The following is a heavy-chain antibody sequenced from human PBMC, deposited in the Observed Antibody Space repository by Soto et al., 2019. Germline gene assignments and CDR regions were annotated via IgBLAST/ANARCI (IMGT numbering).Heavy chain of an antibody. J-gene: IGHJ4*02. CDR3: AKGGGSCCFDC. D-gene: IGHD2-15*01. V-gene: IGHV3-23*01. CDR2: ISGSGEST. Sequence: GGSLRLSCAASGFTFSNYAMSWVRQAPGKGLEWVSAISGSGESTFYGDSVKGRFTVSRDNSKNTLYLQMNSLGVEDTAEYYCAKGGGSCCFDCWGQGTLVTVSS. CDR1: GFTFSNYA.